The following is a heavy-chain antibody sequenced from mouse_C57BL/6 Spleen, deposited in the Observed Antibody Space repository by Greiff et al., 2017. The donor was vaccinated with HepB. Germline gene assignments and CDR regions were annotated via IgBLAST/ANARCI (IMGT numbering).Heavy chain of an antibody. CDR1: GFTFSSYA. CDR2: ISDGGSYT. V-gene: IGHV5-4*01. CDR3: ARDLHYGSSFAWFAY. J-gene: IGHJ3*01. D-gene: IGHD1-1*01. Sequence: EVQRVESGGGLVKPGGSLKLSCAASGFTFSSYAMSWVRQTPEKRLEWVATISDGGSYTYYPDNVKGRFTISRDNAKNNLYLQMSHLKSEDTAMYYCARDLHYGSSFAWFAYWGQGTLVTVSA.